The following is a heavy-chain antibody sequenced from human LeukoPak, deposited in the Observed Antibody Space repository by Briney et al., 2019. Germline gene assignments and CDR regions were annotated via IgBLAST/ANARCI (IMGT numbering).Heavy chain of an antibody. Sequence: SETLSLTCTVSGYSIRNGYNWGWIRLSPGKGLEWLGSIYQSGSTYDNPSLKSRVTLSIDTSKNQFSLKLTSVTAADTAVYYCASGPFLTFDHTPEGYYYYYMDVWGPGTTVTTSS. CDR2: IYQSGST. J-gene: IGHJ6*03. CDR1: GYSIRNGYN. V-gene: IGHV4-38-2*02. D-gene: IGHD1-14*01. CDR3: ASGPFLTFDHTPEGYYYYYMDV.